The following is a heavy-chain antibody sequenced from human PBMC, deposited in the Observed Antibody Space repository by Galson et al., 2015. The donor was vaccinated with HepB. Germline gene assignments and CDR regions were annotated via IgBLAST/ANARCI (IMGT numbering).Heavy chain of an antibody. CDR2: IKQDGSEK. Sequence: SLRLSCAASGFTFSSYWMSWVRQAPGKGLEWVANIKQDGSEKYYVDSVKGRFTISRDNAKNSLYLQMNSLRAEGTAVYYCAREFGPGSSSWYGYWGQGTLVTVSS. D-gene: IGHD6-13*01. J-gene: IGHJ4*02. CDR1: GFTFSSYW. V-gene: IGHV3-7*03. CDR3: AREFGPGSSSWYGY.